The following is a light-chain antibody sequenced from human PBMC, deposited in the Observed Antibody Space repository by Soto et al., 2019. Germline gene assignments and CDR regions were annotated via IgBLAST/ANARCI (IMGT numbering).Light chain of an antibody. J-gene: IGKJ1*01. V-gene: IGKV3-20*01. Sequence: EIVLTQSPGTLSLSPGERATLSCRASQIIDSRYLGWYQQKPGQAPRLLIYGASSRATGIPDRVSGSGSGTDFTLTISRLEPEDFGVYYCQQYGSSPPWTFGQGTKVDIK. CDR1: QIIDSRY. CDR2: GAS. CDR3: QQYGSSPPWT.